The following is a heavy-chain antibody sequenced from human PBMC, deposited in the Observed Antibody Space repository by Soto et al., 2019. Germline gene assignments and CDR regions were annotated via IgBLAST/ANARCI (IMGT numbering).Heavy chain of an antibody. V-gene: IGHV3-11*05. D-gene: IGHD3-10*01. CDR3: ARDHYGPGWFDP. CDR2: ISSSSSYT. Sequence: QVQLVESGEGLVKPGGSLRLSCAASGFTFSDYYMSWIRQAPGKGLEWVSYISSSSSYTNYADSVKGRFTISRDNAKNSLYLHMNSLRAEDTAVYYCARDHYGPGWFDPWGQGTLVTVSS. J-gene: IGHJ5*02. CDR1: GFTFSDYY.